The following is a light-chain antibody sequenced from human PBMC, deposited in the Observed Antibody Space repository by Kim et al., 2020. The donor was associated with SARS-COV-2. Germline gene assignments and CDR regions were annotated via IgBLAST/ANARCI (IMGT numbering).Light chain of an antibody. V-gene: IGLV2-8*01. CDR3: SSCAGNNNGL. Sequence: GHSDAISCTETSDDVGHYSYVYWDQQYPGKDPQRTCSKLRRRPSGVSDRFSGSECGRAASLTLSGLRTQDEADYFCSSCAGNNNGLFGQGTKLTVL. CDR2: KLR. CDR1: SDDVGHYSY. J-gene: IGLJ3*02.